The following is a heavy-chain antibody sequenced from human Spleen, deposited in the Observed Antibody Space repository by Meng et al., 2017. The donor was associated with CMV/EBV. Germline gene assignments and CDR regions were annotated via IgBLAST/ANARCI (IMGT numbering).Heavy chain of an antibody. CDR2: IWYDGSNK. V-gene: IGHV3-30*02. CDR1: GFTFSSYG. CDR3: AKDWAGYCSSTSCQSRMNYFDY. D-gene: IGHD2-2*01. Sequence: GESLKISCAASGFTFSSYGMHWVRQAPGKGLEWVAVIWYDGSNKYYADSVKGRFTISRDNSKNTLYLQMNSLRAEDTAVYYCAKDWAGYCSSTSCQSRMNYFDYWGQGTLVTVSS. J-gene: IGHJ4*02.